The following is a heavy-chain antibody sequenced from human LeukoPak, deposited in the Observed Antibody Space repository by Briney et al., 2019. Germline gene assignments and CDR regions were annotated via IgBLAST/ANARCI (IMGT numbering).Heavy chain of an antibody. CDR3: ASGGVAITDHSYYYYGMDV. CDR2: IIPIFGIA. D-gene: IGHD3-22*01. V-gene: IGHV1-69*04. Sequence: SVKVSCKASGGTFSSYAISWVRQAPGQGLEWMGRIIPIFGIANYAQKFQGRVTITADKSTSTAYMELSSLRSEDTAVYYCASGGVAITDHSYYYYGMDVWGQGTTVTVSS. CDR1: GGTFSSYA. J-gene: IGHJ6*02.